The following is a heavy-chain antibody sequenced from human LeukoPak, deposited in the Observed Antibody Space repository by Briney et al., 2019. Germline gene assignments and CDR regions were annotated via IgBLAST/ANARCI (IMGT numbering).Heavy chain of an antibody. CDR1: GGSFSGYY. D-gene: IGHD5-18*01. CDR3: ARAQLWLGDYYGMDV. V-gene: IGHV4-34*01. Sequence: SETLSLTCAVYGGSFSGYYWSWIRQPPGKGLEWIGEINHSGGTNYNPSLKSRVTISVDTSKNQFPLKLSSVTAADTAVYYCARAQLWLGDYYGMDVWGQGTTVTVSS. J-gene: IGHJ6*02. CDR2: INHSGGT.